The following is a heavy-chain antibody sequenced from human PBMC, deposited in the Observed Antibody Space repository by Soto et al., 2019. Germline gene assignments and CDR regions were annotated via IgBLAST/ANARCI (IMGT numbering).Heavy chain of an antibody. CDR3: AKREGLATISYYFDY. CDR2: IYYSGST. V-gene: IGHV4-31*03. CDR1: GGSISSGGYY. D-gene: IGHD1-26*01. J-gene: IGHJ4*02. Sequence: TLSLTCTVSGGSISSGGYYWSWIRQHPGKGLEWIGYIYYSGSTYYNPSLKSRVTISVDTSKNQFSLKLSSVTAADTAVYYCAKREGLATISYYFDYWGQGALVTVSS.